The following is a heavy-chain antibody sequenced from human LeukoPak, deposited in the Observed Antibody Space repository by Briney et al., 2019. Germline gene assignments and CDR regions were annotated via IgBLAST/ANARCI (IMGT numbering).Heavy chain of an antibody. V-gene: IGHV4-4*07. J-gene: IGHJ5*02. CDR1: GGSISRYY. CDR3: ARGGHDYGFFP. CDR2: IYTSGST. D-gene: IGHD4-17*01. Sequence: SETLSLTCTVSGGSISRYYWSWIRQPAGKGLEWIGRIYTSGSTNYNPSLKSRVTISVDKSKNQFSLKLSSVTAADTAVYYCARGGHDYGFFPWGQGTLVTVSS.